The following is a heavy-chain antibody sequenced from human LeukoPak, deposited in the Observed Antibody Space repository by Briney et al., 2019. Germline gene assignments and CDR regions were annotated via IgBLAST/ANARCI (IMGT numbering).Heavy chain of an antibody. CDR1: GFTFSNYD. CDR2: IRPAADP. D-gene: IGHD4-17*01. V-gene: IGHV3-13*05. CDR3: ARDLDYGGYFAEVGGNFEY. Sequence: GGSLRLSCAASGFTFSNYDMHWVRQVSGKGLKWVSRIRPAADPFCPGSVKGRFSISRDNAKNSLYLQVNSLRAEDTAVYYCARDLDYGGYFAEVGGNFEYWGQGNLVTVSS. J-gene: IGHJ4*02.